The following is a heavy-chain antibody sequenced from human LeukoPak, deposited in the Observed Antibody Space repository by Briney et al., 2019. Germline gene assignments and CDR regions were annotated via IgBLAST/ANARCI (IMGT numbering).Heavy chain of an antibody. CDR2: INPNSGGT. J-gene: IGHJ4*02. CDR3: ASGLWVTAIEEGPIGNNDF. D-gene: IGHD2-21*02. V-gene: IGHV1-2*06. CDR1: GYTFTGYY. Sequence: ASVKVSCKASGYTFTGYYMYWVRQAPGQGLEWMGRINPNSGGTNYAQKFQGRVTMTRDTSISTAYMELSRLRSDDTAVYYCASGLWVTAIEEGPIGNNDFWGQGTLVTVSS.